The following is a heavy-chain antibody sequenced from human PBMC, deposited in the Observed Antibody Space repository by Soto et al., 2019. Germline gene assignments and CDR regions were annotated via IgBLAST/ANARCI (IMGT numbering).Heavy chain of an antibody. V-gene: IGHV2-5*02. Sequence: QITLKESGPALVKPTQTLTLTCTFSGFSLSTSGEAVGWIRQPPGEALEWLALIYWDDDNRYNPTLKTRLTITKDTSKYQVVLTLTNMDPVDTATYYCAHYVSASPAGWFDPWGQGILVTVSS. D-gene: IGHD3-10*01. CDR1: GFSLSTSGEA. CDR2: IYWDDDN. CDR3: AHYVSASPAGWFDP. J-gene: IGHJ5*02.